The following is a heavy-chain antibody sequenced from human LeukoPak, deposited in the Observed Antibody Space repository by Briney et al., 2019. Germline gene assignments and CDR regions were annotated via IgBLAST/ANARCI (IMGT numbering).Heavy chain of an antibody. D-gene: IGHD2/OR15-2a*01. Sequence: GGSLILSCAASGFTFSSYSMNWVRQAPGKGLEWVSSISDSSRYIFYADSVKGRFTISRDNAKNSLYLQMNSLRAEDTAVYYCAREVYCSHTTCYYFDYWGLGTLVTVSS. CDR3: AREVYCSHTTCYYFDY. J-gene: IGHJ4*02. V-gene: IGHV3-21*01. CDR2: ISDSSRYI. CDR1: GFTFSSYS.